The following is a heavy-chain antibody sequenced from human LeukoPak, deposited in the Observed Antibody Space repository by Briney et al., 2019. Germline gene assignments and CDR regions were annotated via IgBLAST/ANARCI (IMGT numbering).Heavy chain of an antibody. CDR3: AKGRDYDILTGYYHFDY. Sequence: PGRSLRLSCAASGFTFDDYAMHSVRQAPGKGREWVSGISWNSGSIGYADSVKGRFTISRDNAKNSLYLQMNSLRAEDTALYYCAKGRDYDILTGYYHFDYWGQGTLVTASS. CDR1: GFTFDDYA. CDR2: ISWNSGSI. V-gene: IGHV3-9*01. D-gene: IGHD3-9*01. J-gene: IGHJ4*02.